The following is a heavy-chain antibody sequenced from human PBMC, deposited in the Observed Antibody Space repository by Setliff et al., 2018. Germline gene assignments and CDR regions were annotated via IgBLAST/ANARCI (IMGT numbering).Heavy chain of an antibody. D-gene: IGHD2-2*01. CDR1: GGPFSDYY. CDR3: RLAHCSNNCEEALDY. Sequence: PSETLSLTCTFYGGPFSDYYWGWVRQTPGKGLEWIAEINPSGTTNYIPSLKSRLTISVDTSKRQFSLKLNSVTAADTAVYYFRLAHCSNNCEEALDYWSQGTLVTVSS. J-gene: IGHJ4*02. V-gene: IGHV4-34*01. CDR2: INPSGTT.